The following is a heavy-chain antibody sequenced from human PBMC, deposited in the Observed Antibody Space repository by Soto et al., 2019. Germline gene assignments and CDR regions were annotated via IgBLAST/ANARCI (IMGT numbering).Heavy chain of an antibody. CDR3: AREGLYYYYMDV. J-gene: IGHJ6*03. Sequence: SETLSLTCAFYGGSFSGYYWSWIRQPPGKGLEWIGEINHSGSTNYNPSLKSRVTISVDTSKNQFSLKLSSVTAADTAVYYCAREGLYYYYMDVWGKGTTVTVSS. CDR2: INHSGST. CDR1: GGSFSGYY. V-gene: IGHV4-34*01.